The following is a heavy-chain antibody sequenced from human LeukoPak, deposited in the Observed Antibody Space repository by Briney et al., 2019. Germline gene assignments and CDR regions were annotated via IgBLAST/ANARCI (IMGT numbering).Heavy chain of an antibody. CDR3: AREAEGYDSSGYVDY. Sequence: GASVKVSCKASGYTFTSYYMHWVRQALGQGLEWMGIINPSGGSTSYAQKFQGRVTMTRDTSTSTVYMELSSLRSEDTAVYYCAREAEGYDSSGYVDYWGQGTLVTVSS. CDR2: INPSGGST. V-gene: IGHV1-46*03. J-gene: IGHJ4*02. D-gene: IGHD3-22*01. CDR1: GYTFTSYY.